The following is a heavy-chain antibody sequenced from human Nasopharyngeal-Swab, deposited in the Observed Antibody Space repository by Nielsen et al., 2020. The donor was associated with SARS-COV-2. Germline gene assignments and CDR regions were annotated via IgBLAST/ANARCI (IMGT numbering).Heavy chain of an antibody. CDR3: AKATQIFWFGQFRNDAFDV. Sequence: GGSLRLSCEASGFTFNNYGMHWVRQAPGKGLEWVAVISYEGSKKFYVASVEGRFTVSRDFSKNTLFLQMNSLRPEDTAVYYCAKATQIFWFGQFRNDAFDVWGQGTLVTVSS. J-gene: IGHJ3*01. CDR2: ISYEGSKK. V-gene: IGHV3-30*18. CDR1: GFTFNNYG. D-gene: IGHD3-10*01.